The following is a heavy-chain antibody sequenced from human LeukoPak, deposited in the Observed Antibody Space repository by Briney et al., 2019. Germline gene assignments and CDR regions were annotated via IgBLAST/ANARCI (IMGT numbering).Heavy chain of an antibody. CDR2: IHWNDDK. CDR1: GFSLSTSGVG. D-gene: IGHD3-22*01. J-gene: IGHJ5*02. CDR3: AHRLGENYYDSSGYYQNWFDP. V-gene: IGHV2-5*01. Sequence: SGPTLVNPTQTLTLTCTFSGFSLSTSGVGVGWIRQPPGKALEWLALIHWNDDKRYSPSLKSRLTITKDTSKNQVVLTMTNMDPVDTATYYCAHRLGENYYDSSGYYQNWFDPWGQGTLVTVSS.